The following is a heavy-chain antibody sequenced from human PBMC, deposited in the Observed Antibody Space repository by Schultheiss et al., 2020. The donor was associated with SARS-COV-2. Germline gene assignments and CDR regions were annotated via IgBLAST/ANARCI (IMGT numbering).Heavy chain of an antibody. Sequence: GGSLRLSCAASGFTFSSYEMNWVRQAPGKGLEWVSYISSSGSNIYYADSVKGRFTISRDNAKNSLYLQMNSLRAEDTAVYYCARDREYFDYWGQGTLVTVSS. CDR3: ARDREYFDY. CDR2: ISSSGSNI. V-gene: IGHV3-48*03. J-gene: IGHJ4*02. CDR1: GFTFSSYE.